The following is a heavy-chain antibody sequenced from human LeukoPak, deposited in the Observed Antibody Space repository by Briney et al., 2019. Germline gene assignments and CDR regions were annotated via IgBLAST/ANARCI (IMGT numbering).Heavy chain of an antibody. D-gene: IGHD2-15*01. CDR1: GFTFSSYE. Sequence: GGSLRLSCAASGFTFSSYEMNWVRQAPGKGLEWVSYISSSGSTIYYADSVKGRFTISRDNAKNSLYLQMNSLKTEDTAVYYCTTGLRISQPDSDYWGQGTLVTVSS. V-gene: IGHV3-48*03. J-gene: IGHJ4*02. CDR3: TTGLRISQPDSDY. CDR2: ISSSGSTI.